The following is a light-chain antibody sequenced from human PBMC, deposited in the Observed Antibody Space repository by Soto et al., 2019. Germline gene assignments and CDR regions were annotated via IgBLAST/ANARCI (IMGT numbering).Light chain of an antibody. CDR1: SSNIGNNA. Sequence: QSVLTQPPSVSEAPRQRGTISCSGSSSNIGNNAVNWYQQLPGKAPKLLIYYDDLLPSGVSDRFSGSKSGTSASLAISGLQSEDEADYYCAAWDGSLNGVVFGGGTKLTVL. CDR2: YDD. CDR3: AAWDGSLNGVV. V-gene: IGLV1-36*01. J-gene: IGLJ2*01.